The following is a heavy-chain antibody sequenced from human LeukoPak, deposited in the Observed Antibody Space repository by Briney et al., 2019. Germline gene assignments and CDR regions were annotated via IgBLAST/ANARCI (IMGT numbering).Heavy chain of an antibody. CDR2: IYYSGST. D-gene: IGHD2-8*02. J-gene: IGHJ4*02. CDR3: ARHTGFWSFFDY. Sequence: SETLSLTCTVSGVSISGSSYYWGWIRQPPGKGLEWIGSIYYSGSTYYNPSLKSRVTISVDTSKNQFSLKLSSVTAADTAVYYCARHTGFWSFFDYWGQGTLVTVSS. V-gene: IGHV4-39*01. CDR1: GVSISGSSYY.